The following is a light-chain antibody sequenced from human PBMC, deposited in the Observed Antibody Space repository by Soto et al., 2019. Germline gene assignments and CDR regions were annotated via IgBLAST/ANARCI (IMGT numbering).Light chain of an antibody. J-gene: IGKJ3*01. V-gene: IGKV1-12*01. CDR2: ATS. Sequence: DIQMTQSPSSVSASIGDRVTITCRASQGISSWLAWYQQKPGKAPRLLIYATSSLHSGVPSRFSGSGSGIDFTLTISSLQPEDSATYFCQQTTGFPFTFGPGTKVHIK. CDR1: QGISSW. CDR3: QQTTGFPFT.